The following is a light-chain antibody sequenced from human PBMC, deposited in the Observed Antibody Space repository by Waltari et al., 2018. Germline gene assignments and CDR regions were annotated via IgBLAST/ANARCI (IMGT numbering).Light chain of an antibody. CDR1: QSVLYISNNKNY. V-gene: IGKV4-1*01. Sequence: DIVMTQSPDSLAVSLGERATINCKSSQSVLYISNNKNYLAWYQQKSGQPPKLLIYWASTRESGVPDRFSGSGSGTDFTLTISSLQAEDVAVYYCQQYFSTPPVTFGGGTKVEIK. J-gene: IGKJ4*01. CDR2: WAS. CDR3: QQYFSTPPVT.